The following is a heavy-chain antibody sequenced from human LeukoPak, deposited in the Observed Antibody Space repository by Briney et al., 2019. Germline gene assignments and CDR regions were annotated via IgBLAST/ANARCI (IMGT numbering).Heavy chain of an antibody. CDR3: ASRSSGWDHTTYDY. CDR2: IIPIFGTA. J-gene: IGHJ4*02. CDR1: GGTFSSYA. V-gene: IGHV1-69*13. D-gene: IGHD6-19*01. Sequence: GASVKVSCKASGGTFSSYAISWVRQAPGQGLEWMGGIIPIFGTANYAQKFQGRVTITADESTSTAYMELSSLRSEDTAVYYCASRSSGWDHTTYDYWGQGTLVTVSS.